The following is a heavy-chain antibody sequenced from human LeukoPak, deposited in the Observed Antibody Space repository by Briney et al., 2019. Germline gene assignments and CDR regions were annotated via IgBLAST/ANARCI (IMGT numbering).Heavy chain of an antibody. D-gene: IGHD4-23*01. J-gene: IGHJ4*02. V-gene: IGHV4-34*01. CDR2: INHSGST. CDR3: AGSTDYGGNFFDY. Sequence: SETLSLTCAVYGGSFSGYYWNLSRQPPGKGLEWIGEINHSGSTKYNPSLKSRVNISIDTSKNQFSLKLSSVTAADTAVYYCAGSTDYGGNFFDYWGQGTLVTVSS. CDR1: GGSFSGYY.